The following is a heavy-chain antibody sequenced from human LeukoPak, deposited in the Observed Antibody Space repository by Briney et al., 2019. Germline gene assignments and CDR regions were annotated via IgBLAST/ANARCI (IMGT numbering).Heavy chain of an antibody. D-gene: IGHD3-10*01. Sequence: GESLKISCKGSGYSFTSYWISWVRQMPGKGLEWMGRIDPSDSYTNYSPSFQGHVTISADKSISTAYLQWSSLKASDTAMYYCARHRSGSVSYYEDGDWFDPWGQGTLVTVSS. V-gene: IGHV5-10-1*01. CDR2: IDPSDSYT. J-gene: IGHJ5*02. CDR1: GYSFTSYW. CDR3: ARHRSGSVSYYEDGDWFDP.